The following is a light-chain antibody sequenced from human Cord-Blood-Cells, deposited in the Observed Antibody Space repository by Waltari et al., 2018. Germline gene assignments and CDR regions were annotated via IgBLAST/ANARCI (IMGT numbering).Light chain of an antibody. V-gene: IGLV2-14*01. J-gene: IGLJ2*01. CDR1: SSDVGCYTY. CDR2: DVS. CDR3: SSYTSSSTVV. Sequence: QSALTQPAPVSGSPGQSITLSCTGTSSDVGCYTYVSWYQQHPGKAPKLMNYDVSNRPSGVSNRFSGSKSGNTASLTISGLQAEDEADYYCSSYTSSSTVVFGGGTKLTVL.